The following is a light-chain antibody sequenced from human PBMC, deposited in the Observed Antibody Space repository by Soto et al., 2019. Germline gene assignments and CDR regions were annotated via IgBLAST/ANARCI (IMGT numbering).Light chain of an antibody. V-gene: IGKV1-33*01. CDR2: DAS. Sequence: DIQMIQSPSSLSASVGDRVTITCQASQIINNYLNWYQQKPGRAPKLLINDASNVEAGVPSRFRGSGSGTDFTFTISRLQPEDIATYYCQQYENLPTFGQGTRLEI. J-gene: IGKJ5*01. CDR1: QIINNY. CDR3: QQYENLPT.